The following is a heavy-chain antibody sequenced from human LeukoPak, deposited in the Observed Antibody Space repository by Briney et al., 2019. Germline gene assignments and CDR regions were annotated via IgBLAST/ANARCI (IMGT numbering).Heavy chain of an antibody. V-gene: IGHV3-53*01. CDR1: GFTVNNNY. CDR2: PYSGGST. J-gene: IGHJ3*01. CDR3: ARAFAGYSDL. D-gene: IGHD5-18*01. Sequence: GGSLRLSCAASGFTVNNNYMTWVRQAPGKGLEWVAVPYSGGSTYYADSVKGRFTISRDNSKNTLYLQMNSLRAEDTAVYYCARAFAGYSDLWGQGTMVTVSS.